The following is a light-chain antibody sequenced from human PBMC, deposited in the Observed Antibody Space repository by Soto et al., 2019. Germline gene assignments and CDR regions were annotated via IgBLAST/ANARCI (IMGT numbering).Light chain of an antibody. CDR1: QSISSY. V-gene: IGKV3-11*01. CDR2: DAY. CDR3: QQRSAWPLT. Sequence: EIGLTQSPATLSLSPGERATLSCRASQSISSYLAWYQQKPGQAPRLLIYDAYNRATGIPARFSGSGSGTDFTLTISTLEPEDFAVYDCQQRSAWPLTFGGGTKVEIK. J-gene: IGKJ4*01.